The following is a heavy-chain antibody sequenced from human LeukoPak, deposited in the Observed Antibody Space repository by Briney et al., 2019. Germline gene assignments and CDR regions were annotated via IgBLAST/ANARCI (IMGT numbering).Heavy chain of an antibody. CDR1: GGSISSGDYY. Sequence: SETLSLTCTVSGGSISSGDYYWSWIRQPPGKGLEWIGYIYYSGSTYYNPSLKSRVTISVDTSKNQFSLKLSSVTAADTAVYYCARDIGVYSSSWLEPLDDAFDIWGQGTMVTVSS. CDR3: ARDIGVYSSSWLEPLDDAFDI. V-gene: IGHV4-30-4*01. D-gene: IGHD6-13*01. J-gene: IGHJ3*02. CDR2: IYYSGST.